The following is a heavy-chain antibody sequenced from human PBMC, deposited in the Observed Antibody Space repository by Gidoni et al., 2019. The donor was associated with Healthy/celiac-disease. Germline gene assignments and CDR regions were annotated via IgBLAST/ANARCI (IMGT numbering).Heavy chain of an antibody. Sequence: QVQLVQSGAEVKKPGSSVKVSCKASGGTFSSYAISRVRQAPGQGLEWMGRIIPILGIANYAQKFQGRVTITADKSTSTAYMELSSLRSEDTAVYYCASPSKVGGSYPLDYWGQGTLVTVSS. CDR3: ASPSKVGGSYPLDY. CDR2: IIPILGIA. CDR1: GGTFSSYA. V-gene: IGHV1-69*04. J-gene: IGHJ4*02. D-gene: IGHD1-26*01.